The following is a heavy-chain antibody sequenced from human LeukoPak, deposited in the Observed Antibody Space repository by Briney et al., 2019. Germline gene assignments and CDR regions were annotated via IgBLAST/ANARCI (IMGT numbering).Heavy chain of an antibody. Sequence: GGSLRLSCAASGFTFSSYSMNWVRQAPGRGLEWVSYISSSSSTIYYADSVKGRFTISRDNAKNSLYLQMNSLRAEDTAVYYCARVHDSSGYYWYFDLWGRGTLVTVSS. D-gene: IGHD3-22*01. J-gene: IGHJ2*01. CDR2: ISSSSSTI. CDR3: ARVHDSSGYYWYFDL. V-gene: IGHV3-48*01. CDR1: GFTFSSYS.